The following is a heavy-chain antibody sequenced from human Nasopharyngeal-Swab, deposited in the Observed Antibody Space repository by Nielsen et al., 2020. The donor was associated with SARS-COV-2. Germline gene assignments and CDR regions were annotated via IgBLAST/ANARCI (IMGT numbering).Heavy chain of an antibody. V-gene: IGHV4-4*02. Sequence: SETLSLTCAVSGGSISSSNWWSWVRQPPGKGLEWIGEIYHSGSTNYNPSPKSRVTISVDKSKNQFSLKLSSVTAADTAVYYCAQTTYSGYFDYWGQGTLVTVSS. CDR1: GGSISSSNW. CDR3: AQTTYSGYFDY. CDR2: IYHSGST. D-gene: IGHD2-15*01. J-gene: IGHJ4*02.